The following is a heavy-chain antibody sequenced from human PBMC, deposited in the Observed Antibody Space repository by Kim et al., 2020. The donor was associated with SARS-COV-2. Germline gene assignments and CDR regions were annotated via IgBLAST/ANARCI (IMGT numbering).Heavy chain of an antibody. J-gene: IGHJ4*02. Sequence: AQKFQGRVTMTRNTSISTAYMELSSLRSEDTAVYYCARGVPGYSSSWPDYWGQGTLVTVSS. V-gene: IGHV1-8*01. D-gene: IGHD6-13*01. CDR3: ARGVPGYSSSWPDY.